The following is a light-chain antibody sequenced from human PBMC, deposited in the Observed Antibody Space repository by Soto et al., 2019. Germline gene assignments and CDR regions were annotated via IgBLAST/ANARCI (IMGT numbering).Light chain of an antibody. CDR3: SSYTSTGTLYV. Sequence: QSVLTQPASVSGSPGQSITISCTGTSNDTGDYNYVSWYQQHPGEAPKLMIYEISKRPSGVSNRFSGSKSGDTASLTISGLQAEDEANYYCSSYTSTGTLYVFGTGTKVTVL. CDR2: EIS. V-gene: IGLV2-14*01. CDR1: SNDTGDYNY. J-gene: IGLJ1*01.